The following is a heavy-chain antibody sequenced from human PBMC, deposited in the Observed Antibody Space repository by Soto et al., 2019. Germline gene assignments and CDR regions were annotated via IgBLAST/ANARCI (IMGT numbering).Heavy chain of an antibody. J-gene: IGHJ4*02. V-gene: IGHV3-23*01. D-gene: IGHD4-17*01. Sequence: GGSLRLSCAASGFPFSSYAMSLIRPAPGKGLEWVSAISGSGGSTYYADSVKGRFTISRDNSKNTLYLQMNSLRAEDTAVYYCAKESSGDYVSDYWGQGTLVTVSS. CDR1: GFPFSSYA. CDR2: ISGSGGST. CDR3: AKESSGDYVSDY.